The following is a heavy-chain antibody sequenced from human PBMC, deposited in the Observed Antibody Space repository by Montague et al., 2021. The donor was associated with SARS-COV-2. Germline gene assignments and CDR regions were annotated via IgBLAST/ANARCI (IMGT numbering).Heavy chain of an antibody. D-gene: IGHD4-17*01. Sequence: QTLSLTCTVSGGSISSASYYWSWIRQPAGKGLEWIGHIYSTVITNYNPSLKSRVTISVDLSKNQFSLKMTSVTAADTAVYYCARDPHDYGWFDPWGQGTLVTVSS. V-gene: IGHV4-61*09. CDR3: ARDPHDYGWFDP. CDR1: GGSISSASYY. CDR2: IYSTVIT. J-gene: IGHJ5*02.